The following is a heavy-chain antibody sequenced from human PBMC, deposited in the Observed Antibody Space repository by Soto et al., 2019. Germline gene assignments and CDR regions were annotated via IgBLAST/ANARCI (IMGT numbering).Heavy chain of an antibody. V-gene: IGHV3-23*01. CDR2: ISGSGVSK. Sequence: GGSLRLSCVVSGFIFSSSAMNWVRQAPGKGLEWVSTISGSGVSKYYADSVKGRFNISRDNSNNTVSLQMNSLRAEDAAVYYCAKDRSPGATTWNVYWGQGTLVTVSS. D-gene: IGHD1-26*01. CDR1: GFIFSSSA. CDR3: AKDRSPGATTWNVY. J-gene: IGHJ4*02.